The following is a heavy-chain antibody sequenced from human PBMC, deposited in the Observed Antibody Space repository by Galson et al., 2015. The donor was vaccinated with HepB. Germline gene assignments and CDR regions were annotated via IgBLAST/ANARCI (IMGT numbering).Heavy chain of an antibody. CDR2: ISYSASST. V-gene: IGHV3-23*01. CDR1: GFSFSSYA. D-gene: IGHD3-10*01. CDR3: AKGDLGFGSGSCPTN. Sequence: SLRLSCAASGFSFSSYAMSWVRQAPGKGLEWVSTISYSASSTYSADSVKGRFTISRDNSKNTLYLQMNSLRAGDTAVYYCAKGDLGFGSGSCPTNWGQGTLVTVSS. J-gene: IGHJ4*02.